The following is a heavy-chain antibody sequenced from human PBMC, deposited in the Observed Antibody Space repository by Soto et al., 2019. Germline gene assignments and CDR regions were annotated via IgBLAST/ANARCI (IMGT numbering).Heavy chain of an antibody. CDR3: TRAAWFPYLSFY. CDR1: GFTFSRFE. V-gene: IGHV3-48*03. J-gene: IGHJ4*02. D-gene: IGHD3-10*01. CDR2: ISSSGSTA. Sequence: GGSLRHSCAASGFTFSRFELHWVRQAPGKGLEWISYISSSGSTAYYASSVEGRFTISRDNANNSVYLQMDSLRAEDTALYYCTRAAWFPYLSFYWGQGALVTVSS.